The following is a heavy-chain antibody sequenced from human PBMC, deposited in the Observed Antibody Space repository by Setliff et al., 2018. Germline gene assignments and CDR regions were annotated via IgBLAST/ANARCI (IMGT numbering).Heavy chain of an antibody. CDR1: GFIFSNYA. D-gene: IGHD6-25*01. J-gene: IGHJ4*02. Sequence: GGSLRLSCEASGFIFSNYAMDWVRQAPGKGLEWVAGLSPDDKAIQYADSVKGRFAISRDNSKNTLYLQMNSLRAEDTAVYYCVRDTTSGWMLTNWGQGTLVTVSS. CDR3: VRDTTSGWMLTN. V-gene: IGHV3-23*01. CDR2: LSPDDKAI.